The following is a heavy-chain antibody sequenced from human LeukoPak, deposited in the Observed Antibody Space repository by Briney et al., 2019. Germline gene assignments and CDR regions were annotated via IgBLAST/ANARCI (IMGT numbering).Heavy chain of an antibody. J-gene: IGHJ4*02. Sequence: SETLSLTCTVSGYSIANGYHWAWVRQPPGKRLEWLGSIYQSGSTYDNLSLKSRLTMSVDTSKNQFSLKMRAVTAADTALYYCARSEINDYMRFWGQGILVTVSS. CDR2: IYQSGST. V-gene: IGHV4-38-2*02. CDR1: GYSIANGYH. D-gene: IGHD4-11*01. CDR3: ARSEINDYMRF.